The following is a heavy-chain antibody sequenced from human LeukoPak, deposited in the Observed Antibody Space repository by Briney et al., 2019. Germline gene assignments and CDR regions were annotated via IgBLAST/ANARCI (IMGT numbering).Heavy chain of an antibody. Sequence: GGSLRLSCAASGFTFSSYGMHWVRQAPGKGLEWVAFIRYDGSNKYYADSVKGRFTISRDNSKNTLYLQMNSLRAEDTAVYYCAKAVGRLAAAGLDYWGQGTLVTVSS. CDR1: GFTFSSYG. CDR2: IRYDGSNK. D-gene: IGHD6-13*01. V-gene: IGHV3-30*02. J-gene: IGHJ4*02. CDR3: AKAVGRLAAAGLDY.